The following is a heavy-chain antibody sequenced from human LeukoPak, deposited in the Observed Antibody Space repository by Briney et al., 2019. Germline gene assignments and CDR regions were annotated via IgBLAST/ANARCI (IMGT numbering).Heavy chain of an antibody. J-gene: IGHJ4*02. D-gene: IGHD3-22*01. CDR1: GFTFSSYA. Sequence: GRSLRLSCAASGFTFSSYAMHWVRQAPGMGLEWVAVISYDGSNKYYADSVKGRFTISRDNSKNTLYLQMNSLRAEDTAVYYCARDKRWDYYDSSGYFDYWGQGTLVTVSS. CDR2: ISYDGSNK. V-gene: IGHV3-30-3*01. CDR3: ARDKRWDYYDSSGYFDY.